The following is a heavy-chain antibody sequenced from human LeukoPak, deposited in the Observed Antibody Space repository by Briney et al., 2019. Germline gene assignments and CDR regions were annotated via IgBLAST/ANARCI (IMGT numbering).Heavy chain of an antibody. J-gene: IGHJ4*02. CDR1: GASISGSGYY. CDR2: IYSSGST. V-gene: IGHV4-39*01. D-gene: IGHD1-26*01. CDR3: AKSGGYGLIDY. Sequence: SETLSLTCAVSGASISGSGYYWGWIRQPPGKGLEWIGNIYSSGSTYYNASLQSRVTISIDTSKNQFSLRLNSVTAVDTAMYYCAKSGGYGLIDYWGQGTRVTVSS.